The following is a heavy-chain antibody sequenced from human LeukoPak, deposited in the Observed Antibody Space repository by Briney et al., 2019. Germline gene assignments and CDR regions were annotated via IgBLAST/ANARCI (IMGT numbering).Heavy chain of an antibody. D-gene: IGHD4-17*01. CDR2: IYSGGST. CDR3: ARAETRVTTWTT. Sequence: GGSLRLPCAASGFTVSSNYMSWVRQAPGKGLEWVSVIYSGGSTYYADSVKGRFTISRDNSKNTLYLQMNSLRAEDTALYYRARAETRVTTWTTWGQGTLVTVSS. V-gene: IGHV3-53*01. CDR1: GFTVSSNY. J-gene: IGHJ4*02.